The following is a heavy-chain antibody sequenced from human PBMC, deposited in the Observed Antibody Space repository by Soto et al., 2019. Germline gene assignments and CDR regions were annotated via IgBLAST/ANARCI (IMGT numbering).Heavy chain of an antibody. D-gene: IGHD2-2*01. CDR2: ISSSSSYT. CDR3: ARYCSSTSCYAGYYYGMDV. CDR1: GFTFSDYY. Sequence: QVQLVESGGGLVKPGGSLRLSCAASGFTFSDYYMSWIRQAPGKGLEWVSYISSSSSYTNYADSVKGRFTISRDNAKNSVYLQMNSLRAEDTAVYYCARYCSSTSCYAGYYYGMDVWGQGTTVTVSS. V-gene: IGHV3-11*05. J-gene: IGHJ6*02.